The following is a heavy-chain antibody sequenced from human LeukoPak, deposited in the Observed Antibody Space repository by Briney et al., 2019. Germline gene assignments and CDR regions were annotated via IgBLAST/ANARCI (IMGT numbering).Heavy chain of an antibody. V-gene: IGHV3-23*01. CDR2: ISGSGGST. Sequence: SCKASGYTFSSYGMSWVRQAPGKGLEWVSAISGSGGSTYYADSVKGRFTISRDNSKNTLYLQMNSLRAEDTAVYYCAKSARYDSSGHNWFDPWGQGTLVTVSS. D-gene: IGHD3-22*01. CDR3: AKSARYDSSGHNWFDP. J-gene: IGHJ5*02. CDR1: GYTFSSYG.